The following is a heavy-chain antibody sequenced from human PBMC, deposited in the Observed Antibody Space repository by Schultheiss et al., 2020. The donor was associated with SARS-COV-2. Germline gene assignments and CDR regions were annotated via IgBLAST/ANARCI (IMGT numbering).Heavy chain of an antibody. V-gene: IGHV3-23*01. J-gene: IGHJ4*02. CDR1: GLTFNNYA. CDR2: ISGRGDSR. CDR3: ARGQYYYGSGYSPEWDYFDY. D-gene: IGHD3-10*01. Sequence: GGSLRLSCVASGLTFNNYAMSWVRQAPGKGLEWVSGISGRGDSRDYADSVKGRFTISRDNAKNSLYLQMNSLRAEDTALYYCARGQYYYGSGYSPEWDYFDYWGQGTLVTVSS.